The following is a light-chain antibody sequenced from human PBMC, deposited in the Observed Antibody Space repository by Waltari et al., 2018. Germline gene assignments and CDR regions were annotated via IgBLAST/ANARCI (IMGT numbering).Light chain of an antibody. J-gene: IGLJ7*01. CDR3: NSRDSSGNHAV. Sequence: SSELTQDPAVSVALGQTVRITCPGDSLRSYYESWYQKKPGQAPVLVIYGKNNRPSGIPDRFSGSSSGNTASLTITGAQAEDEADYYCNSRDSSGNHAVFGGGTQLTVL. CDR1: SLRSYY. V-gene: IGLV3-19*01. CDR2: GKN.